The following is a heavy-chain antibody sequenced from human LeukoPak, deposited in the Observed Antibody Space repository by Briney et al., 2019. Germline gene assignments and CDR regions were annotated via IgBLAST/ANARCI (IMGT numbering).Heavy chain of an antibody. CDR2: IKQDGSEK. Sequence: GGSLRLSCAASGFTFSSYWMSWVRQAPGKGLEWVASIKQDGSEKYYVDSVKGRFTISRDNAKNSLYLQMNSLRAEDTAVYYCARDVTYYYDSSGYRLNYWGQGTLVTVSS. D-gene: IGHD3-22*01. CDR1: GFTFSSYW. V-gene: IGHV3-7*01. J-gene: IGHJ4*02. CDR3: ARDVTYYYDSSGYRLNY.